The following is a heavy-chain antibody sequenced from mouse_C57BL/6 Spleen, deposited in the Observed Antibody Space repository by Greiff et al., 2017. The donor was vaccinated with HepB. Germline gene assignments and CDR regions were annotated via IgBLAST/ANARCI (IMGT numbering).Heavy chain of an antibody. CDR1: GFTFSSYA. CDR3: TRDDGYPFAY. J-gene: IGHJ3*01. CDR2: ISSGGDYI. Sequence: EVQVVESGEGLVKPGGSLKLSCAASGFTFSSYAMSWVRQTPEKRLEWVAYISSGGDYIYYADTVKGRFTISRDNARNTLYLQMSSLKSEDTAMYYGTRDDGYPFAYWGQGTLVTVSA. D-gene: IGHD2-3*01. V-gene: IGHV5-9-1*02.